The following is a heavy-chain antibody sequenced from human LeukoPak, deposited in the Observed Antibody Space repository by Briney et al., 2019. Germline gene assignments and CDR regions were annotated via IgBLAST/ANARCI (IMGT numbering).Heavy chain of an antibody. CDR3: ARMGLGDFWSGYYVVDY. V-gene: IGHV1-18*01. J-gene: IGHJ4*02. CDR1: GYTFTSYG. D-gene: IGHD3-3*01. Sequence: ASVNVYCKASGYTFTSYGISWVRQAPGQGLEWMGWISAYNGNTNYAQKLQGRVTMTTDTSTSTAYMELRSLRSDDTAVYYCARMGLGDFWSGYYVVDYWGQGTLVTVSS. CDR2: ISAYNGNT.